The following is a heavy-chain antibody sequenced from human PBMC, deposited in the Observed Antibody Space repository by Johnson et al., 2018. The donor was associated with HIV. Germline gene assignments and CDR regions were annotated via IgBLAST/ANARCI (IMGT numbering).Heavy chain of an antibody. CDR1: GFTFSNYG. J-gene: IGHJ3*01. CDR2: IRHDGSKK. CDR3: AKCIWGSSLIDAFDV. D-gene: IGHD6-13*01. Sequence: QVQLVESGGGVVQPGGSLRLSCAASGFTFSNYGMHWVRQAPGKGLEWVAFIRHDGSKKYYADSVKGRFPISRDNSKNTLFLQMNSLRAEDTAVYYCAKCIWGSSLIDAFDVWGQGTMVTVSS. V-gene: IGHV3-30*02.